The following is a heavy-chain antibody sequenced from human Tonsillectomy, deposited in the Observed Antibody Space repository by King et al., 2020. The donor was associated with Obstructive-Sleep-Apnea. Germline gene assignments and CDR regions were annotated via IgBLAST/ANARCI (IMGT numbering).Heavy chain of an antibody. CDR3: ARSLTALSWFDS. V-gene: IGHV3-48*04. D-gene: IGHD3-16*01. CDR1: GLTFSSYS. CDR2: ISSTRGTI. Sequence: QLVEAGGGLIQPGESMRLSCAASGLTFSSYSMNWVRQAPGKGLEWRSYISSTRGTIYYADSVKGRFTISRDNAKNSLYLQMNSLRAEDTALYYCARSLTALSWFDSWGPGTPVSVSS. J-gene: IGHJ5*01.